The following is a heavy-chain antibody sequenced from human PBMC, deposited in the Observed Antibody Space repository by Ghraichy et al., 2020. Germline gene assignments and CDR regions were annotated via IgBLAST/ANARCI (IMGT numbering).Heavy chain of an antibody. CDR1: GGSISSYY. CDR3: ARLGLGWVAAGQSPFDY. CDR2: IYSSWST. D-gene: IGHD6-13*01. J-gene: IGHJ4*02. V-gene: IGHV4-4*08. Sequence: SETLSLTCTVSGGSISSYYWCWIRQPPGKGLECIWYIYSSWSTNSNPSLTSRVTMSVATSKNQFSLKLNAVTAAATAGSYCARLGLGWVAAGQSPFDYWGQGTLVTVSS.